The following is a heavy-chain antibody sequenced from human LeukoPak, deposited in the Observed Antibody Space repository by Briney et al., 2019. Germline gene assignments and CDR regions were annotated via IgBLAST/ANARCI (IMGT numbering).Heavy chain of an antibody. V-gene: IGHV4-34*01. CDR1: GGSFSDYY. CDR2: INHSGGT. CDR3: ARVGYSYSISDWSRTGLGAYPTKYYYYMDV. D-gene: IGHD5-18*01. J-gene: IGHJ6*03. Sequence: SDTLSLTCAVYGGSFSDYYWTWIRQPPGQGLQWIGGINHSGGTNHNPSLISRVIKSVETSKNQISLKVSSVAAADTAVYYCARVGYSYSISDWSRTGLGAYPTKYYYYMDVWGKGTTVTVSS.